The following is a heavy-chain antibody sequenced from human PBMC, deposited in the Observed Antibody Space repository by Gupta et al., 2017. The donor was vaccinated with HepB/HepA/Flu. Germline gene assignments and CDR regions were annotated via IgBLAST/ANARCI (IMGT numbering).Heavy chain of an antibody. CDR2: IYYSGSS. CDR3: ARSDVKWENLKGVGYHFDY. V-gene: IGHV4-31*02. Sequence: SWIRQRPGKGLEWIGYIYYSGSSHYNPSLESRVYISLDASKNQFSLKLRSVSAADTAVYFCARSDVKWENLKGVGYHFDYWGQGIQVTVSS. J-gene: IGHJ4*02. D-gene: IGHD1-26*01.